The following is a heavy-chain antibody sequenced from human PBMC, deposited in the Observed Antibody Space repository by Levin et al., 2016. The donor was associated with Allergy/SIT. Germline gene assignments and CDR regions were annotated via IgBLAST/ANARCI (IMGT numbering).Heavy chain of an antibody. Sequence: VRQAPGKGLEWVSSISSSSSYIYYADSVKGRFTISRDNAKNSLYLQMNSLRAEDTAVYYCARVGIAVAGKASYYYYGMDVWGQGTTVTVSS. V-gene: IGHV3-21*01. CDR3: ARVGIAVAGKASYYYYGMDV. D-gene: IGHD6-19*01. CDR2: ISSSSSYI. J-gene: IGHJ6*02.